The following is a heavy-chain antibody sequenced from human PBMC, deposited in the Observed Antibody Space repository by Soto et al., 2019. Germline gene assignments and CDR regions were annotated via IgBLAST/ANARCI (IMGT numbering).Heavy chain of an antibody. J-gene: IGHJ5*02. D-gene: IGHD4-17*01. Sequence: GESLRISCKASGYKFTSYWIGWVRQMPGKGLELMGIINPGDSNTRYSPSFQGQVTISVDKSISTAYLQWSSLKASDTAMYYCARAEYVDYGDYGWFDPWGQGTLVTVSS. CDR1: GYKFTSYW. CDR2: INPGDSNT. V-gene: IGHV5-51*01. CDR3: ARAEYVDYGDYGWFDP.